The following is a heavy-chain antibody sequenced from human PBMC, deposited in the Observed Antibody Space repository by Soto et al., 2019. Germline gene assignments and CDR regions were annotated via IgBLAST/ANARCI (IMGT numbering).Heavy chain of an antibody. CDR2: ISAYNGNT. D-gene: IGHD3-10*01. J-gene: IGHJ6*03. CDR1: GYTFTSYG. V-gene: IGHV1-18*01. CDR3: AVPAGYYGSGSPMDV. Sequence: ASVKVSGKASGYTFTSYGISWVRQAPGQGLEWMGWISAYNGNTNYAQKLQGRVTMTTDTSTSTAYMELRSLRSDDTAVYYCAVPAGYYGSGSPMDVWGKGTTVTVSS.